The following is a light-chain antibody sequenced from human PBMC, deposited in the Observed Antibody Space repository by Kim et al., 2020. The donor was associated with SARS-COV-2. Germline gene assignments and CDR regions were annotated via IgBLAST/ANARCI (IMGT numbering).Light chain of an antibody. V-gene: IGKV3-15*01. CDR2: DAL. CDR1: PSVICD. Sequence: SRGEGTTPSCTASPSVICDSAWPQQKPGQAPMLLIYDALHTATDLPSRLSGIGVGTDFTLLTTSLEPDQFASYYCKDCNNSPRTFGDETQVEIK. J-gene: IGKJ4*02. CDR3: KDCNNSPRT.